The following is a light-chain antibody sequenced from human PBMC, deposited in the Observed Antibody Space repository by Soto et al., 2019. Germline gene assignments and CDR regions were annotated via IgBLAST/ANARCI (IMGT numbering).Light chain of an antibody. Sequence: IILTQSPATLSVSPGERATLSCRASQSIGSNLAWYQQKALHIPRLLIYCSSMRAACIPARCSGSGCGRDFTLTISSLQSEDVAVYYCQQEYKWPSFTFGPGTKVDIK. CDR2: CSS. CDR1: QSIGSN. CDR3: QQEYKWPSFT. J-gene: IGKJ3*01. V-gene: IGKV3-15*01.